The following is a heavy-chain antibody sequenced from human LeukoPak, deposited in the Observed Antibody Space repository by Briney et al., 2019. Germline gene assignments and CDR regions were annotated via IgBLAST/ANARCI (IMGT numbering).Heavy chain of an antibody. V-gene: IGHV1-18*01. J-gene: IGHJ4*02. Sequence: ASVKVSCKASGYTLTSYGISWVRQAPGQGVECRGWISAYNGNTNYAQKLQGRVTMTTDTSTSTAYMELRSLRFDDTAVYYCARAGPSIFGVVIIISAFADWGQGTLVTVSS. CDR2: ISAYNGNT. CDR3: ARAGPSIFGVVIIISAFAD. D-gene: IGHD3-3*01. CDR1: GYTLTSYG.